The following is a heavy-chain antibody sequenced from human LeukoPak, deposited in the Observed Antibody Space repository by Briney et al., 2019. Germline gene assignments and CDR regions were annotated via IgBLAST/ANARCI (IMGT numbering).Heavy chain of an antibody. J-gene: IGHJ4*02. D-gene: IGHD2-2*01. V-gene: IGHV1-69*04. Sequence: ASVKVSCKASGGTFSSYAISWVRQAPGQGLEWMGRIIPIFGIANYAQKFQGRVTITADKSTSTAYMELSSLRSEDTAVYYCARVLGYCSSTSCYQSDYWGQGTLVTVSS. CDR3: ARVLGYCSSTSCYQSDY. CDR1: GGTFSSYA. CDR2: IIPIFGIA.